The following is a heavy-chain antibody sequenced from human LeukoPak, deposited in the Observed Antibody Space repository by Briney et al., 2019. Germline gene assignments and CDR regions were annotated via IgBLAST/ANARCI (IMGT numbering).Heavy chain of an antibody. CDR2: MNPNSGNT. CDR3: ARGRNYYDSSGCFDY. D-gene: IGHD3-22*01. V-gene: IGHV1-8*01. J-gene: IGHJ4*02. Sequence: ASVTVSCKASGYTFTSYDINWVRQAPGQGLEWMGWMNPNSGNTGYAQKFQGRVTMTRNTSISTAYMELSSLRSEDTAVYYCARGRNYYDSSGCFDYWGQGTLVTVSS. CDR1: GYTFTSYD.